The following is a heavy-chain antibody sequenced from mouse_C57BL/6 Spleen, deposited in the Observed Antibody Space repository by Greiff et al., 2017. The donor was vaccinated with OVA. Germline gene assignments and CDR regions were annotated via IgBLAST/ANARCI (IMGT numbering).Heavy chain of an antibody. Sequence: QVQLQQSGPGLVAPSQSLSITCTVSGFSLTSYGVHWVRQPPGKGLEWLVVIWSDGSTTYNSALKSRLSISKDNSKSQVFLKMNSLQTDDTAMYYCARHNSNWGDYYAMDYWGQGTSVTVSS. CDR2: IWSDGST. J-gene: IGHJ4*01. D-gene: IGHD2-5*01. CDR3: ARHNSNWGDYYAMDY. CDR1: GFSLTSYG. V-gene: IGHV2-6-1*01.